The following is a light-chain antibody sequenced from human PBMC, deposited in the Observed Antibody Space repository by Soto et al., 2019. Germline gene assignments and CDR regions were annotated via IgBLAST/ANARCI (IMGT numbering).Light chain of an antibody. CDR3: HQYGSSPRT. CDR2: GAS. Sequence: DIVMTQSPDSLAVSPGERVTLSCRASQIVTSDYLAWYHQEPGQAPRLLIYGASNRATGIPDRFSGSGSGTDFTLSISRLEPGDFGMYFCHQYGSSPRTFGQGTKVDIK. V-gene: IGKV3-20*01. CDR1: QIVTSDY. J-gene: IGKJ1*01.